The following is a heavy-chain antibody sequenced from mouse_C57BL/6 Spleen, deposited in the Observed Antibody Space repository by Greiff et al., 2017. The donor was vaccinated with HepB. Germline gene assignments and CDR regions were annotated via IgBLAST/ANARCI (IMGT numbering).Heavy chain of an antibody. Sequence: VKLMESGAELVKPGASVKISCKASGYAFSSYWMNWVKQRPGKGLEWIGQIYPGDGDTNYNGKFKGKATLTADKSSSTAYMQLSSLTSEDSAVYFCARGGYSNYVDYWGQGTTLTVSS. CDR2: IYPGDGDT. D-gene: IGHD2-5*01. J-gene: IGHJ2*01. CDR3: ARGGYSNYVDY. V-gene: IGHV1-80*01. CDR1: GYAFSSYW.